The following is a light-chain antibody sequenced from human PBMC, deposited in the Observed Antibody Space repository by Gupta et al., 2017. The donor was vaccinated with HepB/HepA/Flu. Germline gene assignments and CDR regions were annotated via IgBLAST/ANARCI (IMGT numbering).Light chain of an antibody. V-gene: IGLV1-44*01. CDR2: DDD. CDR1: RSNVGSDN. Sequence: QSVMPPPPSASGAPGQRVTICCSGSRSNVGSDNVYWYQQLPGTAPMLIIYDDDQRPSGVPERFSGSKSGTSASLTISRLQAGDEADYYCAAWDNSRNGYVFGAGTWVTVL. CDR3: AAWDNSRNGYV. J-gene: IGLJ1*01.